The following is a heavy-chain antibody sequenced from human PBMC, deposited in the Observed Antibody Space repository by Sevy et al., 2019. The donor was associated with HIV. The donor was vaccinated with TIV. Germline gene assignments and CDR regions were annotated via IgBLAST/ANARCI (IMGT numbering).Heavy chain of an antibody. CDR2: VSGNGGST. CDR3: VKDGAYDKTYLDY. Sequence: GGSLRLSCAVSGFTFTSYAMNWVRQAPGKGLEWVSGVSGNGGSTYYADSVKGRFSISSDNSRNTPYLQINILRAEDTAVYYGVKDGAYDKTYLDYWGQGTLVTVSS. J-gene: IGHJ4*02. CDR1: GFTFTSYA. D-gene: IGHD3-22*01. V-gene: IGHV3-23*01.